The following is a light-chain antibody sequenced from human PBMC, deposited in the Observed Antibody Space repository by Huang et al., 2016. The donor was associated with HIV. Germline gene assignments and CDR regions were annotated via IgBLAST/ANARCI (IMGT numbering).Light chain of an antibody. J-gene: IGKJ1*01. V-gene: IGKV1-5*03. Sequence: DIRMTQSPSTLSASVGDRVAITCRASQNISIWLAWYQQKPGKAPKLLIYKSSSLESEVPSRFSGSGSWTEFTLTISSLQPDDFATYYCQQYNTYSKTFGQGTKVEIK. CDR2: KSS. CDR1: QNISIW. CDR3: QQYNTYSKT.